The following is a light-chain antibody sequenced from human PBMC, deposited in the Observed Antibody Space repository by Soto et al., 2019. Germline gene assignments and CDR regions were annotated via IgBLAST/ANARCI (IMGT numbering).Light chain of an antibody. CDR3: HQYDAWPLT. J-gene: IGKJ3*01. CDR1: QSVSSH. CDR2: AAS. V-gene: IGKV3-15*01. Sequence: ERVLTQSPAILSVSPGDRATLSCRASQSVSSHLAWYQQRPGQAPRLLIYAASTRATGVPARFSASGSGTEFTLTISSLQSEDFAFYYCHQYDAWPLTFGPGTKVDI.